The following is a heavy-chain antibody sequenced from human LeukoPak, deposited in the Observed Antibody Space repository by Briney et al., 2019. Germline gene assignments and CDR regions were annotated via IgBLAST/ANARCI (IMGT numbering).Heavy chain of an antibody. CDR1: GYSFTSYW. J-gene: IGHJ4*02. Sequence: GESLKISCKGSGYSFTSYWIGWVLQMPGKGLEWMGIIYPGDSDTRYSPSFQGQVTISADKSISTAYLQWSSLKASDTAMYYCATLRHDSSTNFDYWGQGTLVTVSS. CDR3: ATLRHDSSTNFDY. V-gene: IGHV5-51*01. CDR2: IYPGDSDT. D-gene: IGHD2-2*01.